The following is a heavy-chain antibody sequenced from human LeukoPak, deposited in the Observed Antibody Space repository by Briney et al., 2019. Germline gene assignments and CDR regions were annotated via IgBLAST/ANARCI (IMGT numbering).Heavy chain of an antibody. CDR3: ARTRDFWSGYFDY. V-gene: IGHV4-30-2*01. D-gene: IGHD3-3*01. Sequence: PSQALSLTCAVSGVSITSDTDWRSWIRQPPGKGLEWIGYILHSGSTYYNPSLKRRVTISIDTSKSQFSLKLSSVTAADTAVYYCARTRDFWSGYFDYWGKGTLVTVSS. CDR2: ILHSGST. CDR1: GVSITSDTDW. J-gene: IGHJ4*02.